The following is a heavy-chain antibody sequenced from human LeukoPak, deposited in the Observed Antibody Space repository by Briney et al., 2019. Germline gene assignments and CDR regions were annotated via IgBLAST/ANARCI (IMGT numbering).Heavy chain of an antibody. J-gene: IGHJ4*02. Sequence: GGSLRLSCAASGFTFSSYSMNWVRPAPGKGLEWVSSISSSSSYIYYADSVKGRFTISRDNAKNSLYLQMNSLRAEDTAVYYCAREAVAGNCDYWGQGTLVTVSS. V-gene: IGHV3-21*01. CDR3: AREAVAGNCDY. D-gene: IGHD6-19*01. CDR2: ISSSSSYI. CDR1: GFTFSSYS.